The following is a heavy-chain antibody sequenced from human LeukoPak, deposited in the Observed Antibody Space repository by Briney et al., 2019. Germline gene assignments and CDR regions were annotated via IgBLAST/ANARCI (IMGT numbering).Heavy chain of an antibody. V-gene: IGHV1-18*01. J-gene: IGHJ3*02. CDR1: GYTITSYG. D-gene: IGHD1-26*01. CDR3: ARGGRWGLRRPYAFDI. CDR2: ISAYNGHT. Sequence: GASVKVSCKASGYTITSYGISWVRLAPGQGLEWMGWISAYNGHTNYAQKLQGRVTMTTDTSTSTAYMELRSLRSDDTAVYYCARGGRWGLRRPYAFDIWGQGTMVTVSS.